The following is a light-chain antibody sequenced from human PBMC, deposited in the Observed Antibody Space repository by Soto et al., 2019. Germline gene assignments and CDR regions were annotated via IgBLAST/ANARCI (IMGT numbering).Light chain of an antibody. Sequence: NFMLTQPHSVSESPGKTVTISCTRSSGSIASNYVQWYQQRPGSSPTTAIYEDNQRPSGVPDRFSGSIDSSSNSASLTISGLKTEDEADYYCQSYDSDNQVFGGGTKLTVL. V-gene: IGLV6-57*01. J-gene: IGLJ3*02. CDR1: SGSIASNY. CDR2: EDN. CDR3: QSYDSDNQV.